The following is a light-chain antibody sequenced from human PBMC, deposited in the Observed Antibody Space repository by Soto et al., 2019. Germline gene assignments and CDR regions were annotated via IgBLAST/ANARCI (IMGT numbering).Light chain of an antibody. CDR3: QQYHDLVFT. Sequence: DTQMTQSPSSLSASVGDRVTISCRASQSISNYLNWYQQKSGKDPTLLIHEATNLEAGVPSRFTGSRSGTEFTLTISSLQPEDIATYYCQQYHDLVFTFGQGTRLDIK. J-gene: IGKJ5*01. V-gene: IGKV1-33*01. CDR1: QSISNY. CDR2: EAT.